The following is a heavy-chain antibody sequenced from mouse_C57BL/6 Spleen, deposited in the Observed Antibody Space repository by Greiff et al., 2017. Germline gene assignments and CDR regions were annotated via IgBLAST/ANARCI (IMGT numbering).Heavy chain of an antibody. J-gene: IGHJ3*01. Sequence: QVQLQQSGAELMKPGASVQLSCKATGYTFTGYWIEWVKQRPGHGLEWIGEILPGSGSTNSNEKFKGKATFTADTSSNTAYMQLSSLTTEDSAIYYCARRRLAFAYWGQGTLVTVSA. D-gene: IGHD3-2*02. CDR1: GYTFTGYW. CDR3: ARRRLAFAY. V-gene: IGHV1-9*01. CDR2: ILPGSGST.